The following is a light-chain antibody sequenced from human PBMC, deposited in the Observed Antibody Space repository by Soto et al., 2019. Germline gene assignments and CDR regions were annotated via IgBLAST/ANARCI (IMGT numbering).Light chain of an antibody. J-gene: IGKJ1*01. CDR2: GAS. Sequence: ETVSTQSPGTLSLSPGERATLSCRASQSVSSSYLAWYQQTPGQAPRLLIYGASSRATGIPDRFSGSGSGTDFTLTISRLEPEDFAVYYCQQYGSSPWTFGQGTKVDIK. CDR1: QSVSSSY. V-gene: IGKV3-20*01. CDR3: QQYGSSPWT.